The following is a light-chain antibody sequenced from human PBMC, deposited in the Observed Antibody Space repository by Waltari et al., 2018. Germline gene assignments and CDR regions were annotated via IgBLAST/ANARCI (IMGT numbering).Light chain of an antibody. CDR3: CSYAGLGIYV. CDR1: SSYAGNYTL. J-gene: IGLJ1*01. CDR2: EVT. Sequence: QSGLTQPASVSGSPGQSLTISCTGTSSYAGNYTLVSWYQQYPGKAPKLMVYEVTKRTSGVSDRFSGSKSGNTASLTIYGLQSEDEADYYCCSYAGLGIYVFGTGTKVTVL. V-gene: IGLV2-23*02.